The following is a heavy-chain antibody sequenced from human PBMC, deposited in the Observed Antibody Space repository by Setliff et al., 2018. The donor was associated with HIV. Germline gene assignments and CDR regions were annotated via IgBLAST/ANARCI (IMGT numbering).Heavy chain of an antibody. V-gene: IGHV4-34*01. CDR2: INLIGRT. Sequence: SETLSLTCTVSGGPLSSYYWNWIRQPPGKGLEWVGEINLIGRTNYNPSLKSRVTISLDTSKNQFSLRLTSVSAADTALYYCAGSMGATKGSWFEPWGRGTLVTVSS. D-gene: IGHD1-26*01. CDR3: AGSMGATKGSWFEP. CDR1: GGPLSSYY. J-gene: IGHJ5*02.